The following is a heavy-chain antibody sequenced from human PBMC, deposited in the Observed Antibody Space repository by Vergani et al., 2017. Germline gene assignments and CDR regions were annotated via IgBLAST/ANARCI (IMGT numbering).Heavy chain of an antibody. Sequence: EVQLVQSGAEVKKPGESLKISCKGSGYSFTSYWIGWVRQMPGKGLEWMGIIYPGDSDTRYSPSFQGQVTISADKSISTAYLQWSSLKASDTAMYYCARHXSKSGRGIAAPGYYYMDVWGKGTTVTVSS. J-gene: IGHJ6*03. CDR1: GYSFTSYW. V-gene: IGHV5-51*01. CDR3: ARHXSKSGRGIAAPGYYYMDV. D-gene: IGHD6-13*01. CDR2: IYPGDSDT.